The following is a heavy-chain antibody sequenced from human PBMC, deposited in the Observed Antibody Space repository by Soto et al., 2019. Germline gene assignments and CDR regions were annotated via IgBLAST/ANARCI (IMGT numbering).Heavy chain of an antibody. CDR1: GFTFSDHY. V-gene: IGHV3-72*01. CDR2: TRNKANSYTT. D-gene: IGHD4-4*01. J-gene: IGHJ6*02. CDR3: ARLQPRGYSNYDYYYGMDV. Sequence: EVQLVESGGGLVQPGGSLRLSCAASGFTFSDHYMDWVRQAPGKGLEWVGRTRNKANSYTTEYAASVKGRFTISRDDSKNSLYLQMNSLKTEDTAVYYCARLQPRGYSNYDYYYGMDVWGQGTTVTVSS.